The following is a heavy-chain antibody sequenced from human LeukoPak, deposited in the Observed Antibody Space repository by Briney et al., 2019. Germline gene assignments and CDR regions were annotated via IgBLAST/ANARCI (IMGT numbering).Heavy chain of an antibody. Sequence: GGSLRLSCAASGFTFSSYSMNWVRQAPGKGLEWVSYISSISYSIYYADSVKGRFTISRDNAKNTLYLQMNSLRAEDTAVYYCAREPDGRFYYYYYMDVWGKGTTVTVSS. D-gene: IGHD3-3*01. V-gene: IGHV3-48*04. CDR1: GFTFSSYS. CDR3: AREPDGRFYYYYYMDV. J-gene: IGHJ6*03. CDR2: ISSISYSI.